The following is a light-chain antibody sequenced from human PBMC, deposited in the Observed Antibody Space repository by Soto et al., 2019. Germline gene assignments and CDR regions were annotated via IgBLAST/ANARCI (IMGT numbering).Light chain of an antibody. CDR1: QSVSSY. J-gene: IGKJ1*01. CDR2: DAY. Sequence: EIVLTQSPATLSLSPGERATLSCRASQSVSSYLAWYQQKPGQAPRLLIYDAYNRATGIPARFSGSGSGTDFTLTISRLEPEDFAVYYCQQRSNWTFGHGTKVEIK. V-gene: IGKV3-11*01. CDR3: QQRSNWT.